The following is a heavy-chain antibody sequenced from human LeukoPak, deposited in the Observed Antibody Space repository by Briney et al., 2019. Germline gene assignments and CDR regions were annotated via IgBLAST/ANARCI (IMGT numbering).Heavy chain of an antibody. V-gene: IGHV5-51*01. D-gene: IGHD2-15*01. CDR1: GYSFTSYW. CDR2: IYPGDSDT. CDR3: ARSLVAEGDYIDY. J-gene: IGHJ4*02. Sequence: GESLKISCKGSGYSFTSYWIGWVRQRPGKGLEWMGTIYPGDSDTRYSPSFQGQVTISADKSISTAYLQWSSLKASDTAMYYCARSLVAEGDYIDYWGQGTLVTVSS.